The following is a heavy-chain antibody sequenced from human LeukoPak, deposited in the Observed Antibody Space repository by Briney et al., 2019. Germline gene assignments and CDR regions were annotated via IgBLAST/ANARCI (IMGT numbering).Heavy chain of an antibody. CDR2: ISSSSSYI. D-gene: IGHD3-22*01. V-gene: IGHV3-21*01. Sequence: GGSLRLSCTASGFTFSSYSMNWVRQAPGKGLEWVSSISSSSSYIYYADSVKGRFTISRDNAKNSLYLQMNSLRAEDTAVYYCARDPESSEYYDGSGYYYYYMDVWGKGTTVTVSS. CDR1: GFTFSSYS. CDR3: ARDPESSEYYDGSGYYYYYMDV. J-gene: IGHJ6*03.